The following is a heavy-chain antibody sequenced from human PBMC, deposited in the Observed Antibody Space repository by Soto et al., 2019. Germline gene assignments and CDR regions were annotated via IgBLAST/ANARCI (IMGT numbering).Heavy chain of an antibody. J-gene: IGHJ3*02. CDR3: ARGRHYYYDSSGYYDGAFDI. CDR1: GYTFTSYA. V-gene: IGHV1-3*01. CDR2: INAGNGNT. Sequence: QVQLVQSGAEVKKPGASVKVSCKASGYTFTSYAMHWVRQAPGQRLEWMGWINAGNGNTKYSQKFQGRVTITRDTSASTAYMELSSLRSEDMAVYYCARGRHYYYDSSGYYDGAFDIWGQGTMVTVSS. D-gene: IGHD3-22*01.